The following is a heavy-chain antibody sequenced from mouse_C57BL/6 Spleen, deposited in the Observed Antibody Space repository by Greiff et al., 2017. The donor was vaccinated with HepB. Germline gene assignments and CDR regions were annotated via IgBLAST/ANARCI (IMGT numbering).Heavy chain of an antibody. Sequence: QVQLQQPGAELVKPGASVKLSCKASGYTFTSYWMHWVKQRPGRGLEWIGRIDPNSGGTKYNEKFKSKATLTVDKPSSTAYMQLSILTSEDSAVYYCASSYYYGSSWFFAYWGQGTLVTVSA. D-gene: IGHD1-1*01. CDR2: IDPNSGGT. CDR3: ASSYYYGSSWFFAY. J-gene: IGHJ3*01. CDR1: GYTFTSYW. V-gene: IGHV1-72*01.